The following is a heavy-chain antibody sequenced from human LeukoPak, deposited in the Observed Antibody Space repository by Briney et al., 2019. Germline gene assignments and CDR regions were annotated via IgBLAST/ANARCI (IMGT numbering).Heavy chain of an antibody. Sequence: AGGSLRLSCAASGFTFSSYAMHWVRQAPDKGLEWVAVISYDGSNKYYADSVKGRFTISRDNSKNTLYLQMNSLRAEDTAVYYCARESAPDYGGNFGNWGQGTLVTVSS. CDR2: ISYDGSNK. CDR1: GFTFSSYA. D-gene: IGHD4-23*01. J-gene: IGHJ4*02. V-gene: IGHV3-30*04. CDR3: ARESAPDYGGNFGN.